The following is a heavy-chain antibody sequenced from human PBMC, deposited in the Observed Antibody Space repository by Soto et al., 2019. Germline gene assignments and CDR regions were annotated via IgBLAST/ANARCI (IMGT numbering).Heavy chain of an antibody. CDR3: ARGLNCSGGSCYSQYFQH. CDR2: IWYDGSNK. D-gene: IGHD2-15*01. Sequence: GGSLRLSCAASGFIFSSYGMHWVRQAPGKGLEWVSVIWYDGSNKYYADSVKGRFTISRDNSKNTLYLQMNSLRAEDTAVYYCARGLNCSGGSCYSQYFQHWGQGTLVTVSS. V-gene: IGHV3-33*01. J-gene: IGHJ1*01. CDR1: GFIFSSYG.